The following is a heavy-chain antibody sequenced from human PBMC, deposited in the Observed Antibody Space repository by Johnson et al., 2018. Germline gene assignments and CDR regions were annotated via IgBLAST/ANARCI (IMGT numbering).Heavy chain of an antibody. CDR2: ISFDESNK. D-gene: IGHD6-19*01. CDR1: GFNFSRNA. V-gene: IGHV3-30*18. Sequence: VQLVQSGGGVVQAGRSLRVSCAASGFNFSRNAMHWVRQAPGKGLEWVAVISFDESNKQYSDAVKGRFTISRDNSKDTLYLQMNSLRTEDTAVYYCAKEQVAVARYYYYGMDVWGQGTTVTVSS. J-gene: IGHJ6*02. CDR3: AKEQVAVARYYYYGMDV.